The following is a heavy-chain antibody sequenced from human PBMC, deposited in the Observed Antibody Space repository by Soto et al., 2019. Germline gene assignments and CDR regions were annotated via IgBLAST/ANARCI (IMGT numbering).Heavy chain of an antibody. V-gene: IGHV1-18*04. J-gene: IGHJ6*02. D-gene: IGHD5-18*01. CDR1: GYTFTSYG. Sequence: ASVEVSCRASGYTFTSYGISWVRQAPGQGLEWMGWISAYNGNTNYAQKLQGRVTMTTDTSTSTAYMELRSLRSDDTAVYYCASDRGYSYGYGNYYYGMDVWGQGTTVTVSS. CDR3: ASDRGYSYGYGNYYYGMDV. CDR2: ISAYNGNT.